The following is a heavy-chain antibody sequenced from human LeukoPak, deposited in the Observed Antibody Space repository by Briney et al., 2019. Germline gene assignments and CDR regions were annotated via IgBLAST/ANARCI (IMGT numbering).Heavy chain of an antibody. CDR3: ARDLGGWELIEDAFDI. D-gene: IGHD1-26*01. J-gene: IGHJ3*02. Sequence: GGSLRLSCTASGFTFGDYAMSWFRQAPGKGLEWVSYISSSGSTIYYADSVKGRFTISRDNAKNSLYLQMNSLRAEDTAVYYCARDLGGWELIEDAFDIWGQGTMVTVSS. CDR1: GFTFGDYA. CDR2: ISSSGSTI. V-gene: IGHV3-11*01.